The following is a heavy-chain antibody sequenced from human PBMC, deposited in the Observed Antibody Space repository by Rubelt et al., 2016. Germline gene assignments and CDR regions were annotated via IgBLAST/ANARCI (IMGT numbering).Heavy chain of an antibody. CDR3: TRDYDFWSHYSSYGMDV. J-gene: IGHJ6*02. CDR2: VYYSGST. D-gene: IGHD3-3*01. CDR1: GGSISRSTYY. Sequence: QLQLQESGPGLVKPSETLSLTCTVSGGSISRSTYYWGWIRQPPGKGLEWIGSVYYSGSTYYNPSLKSRVTISVDPSKNQFSRKVNSVTAADTAVSYCTRDYDFWSHYSSYGMDVWGQGTTVTVSS. V-gene: IGHV4-39*02.